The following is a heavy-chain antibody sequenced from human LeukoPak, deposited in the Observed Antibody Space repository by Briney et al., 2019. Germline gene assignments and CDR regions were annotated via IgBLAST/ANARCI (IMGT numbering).Heavy chain of an antibody. CDR3: AKDLYDSSGYFYFDS. CDR1: GFTFSSYG. D-gene: IGHD3-22*01. V-gene: IGHV3-23*01. CDR2: SSGSGGTT. Sequence: GGTLRLSCAASGFTFSSYGRSWVRQAPGKELEWVSASSGSGGTTYYADAVKGRFTISRDNSKNTLYLQMNSLRAEDTAVYYCAKDLYDSSGYFYFDSWGQGTLVTVSS. J-gene: IGHJ4*02.